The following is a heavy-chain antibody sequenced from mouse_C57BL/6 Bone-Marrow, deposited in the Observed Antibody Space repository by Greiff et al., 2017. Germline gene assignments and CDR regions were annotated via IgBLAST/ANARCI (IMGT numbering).Heavy chain of an antibody. CDR3: ARARYGTTVGDPYYFDY. CDR1: GFTFSSYA. D-gene: IGHD1-1*01. Sequence: EVKLMESGGGLVKPGGSLKLSCAASGFTFSSYAMSWVRQTPEKRLEWVATISDGGSYTYYPDNVKGRFTISRDNAKNNLYLQMSHLKSEDTAMYYCARARYGTTVGDPYYFDYWGQGTTLTVSS. J-gene: IGHJ2*01. CDR2: ISDGGSYT. V-gene: IGHV5-4*03.